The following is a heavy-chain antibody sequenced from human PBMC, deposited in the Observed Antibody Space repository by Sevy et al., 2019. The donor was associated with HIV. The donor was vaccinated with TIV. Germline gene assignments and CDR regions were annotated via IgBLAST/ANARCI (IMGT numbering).Heavy chain of an antibody. CDR2: IHYSGST. D-gene: IGHD5-12*01. Sequence: SETLSLTCTVSGGPISSYYWSWIRQPPGKKLEWIGYIHYSGSTKYNPSLNSRVTMSVDTSKNQFSQKLTSVTAADTAVYYCARAPPVRSGDDSLNWFDPWGQGTLVTVSS. J-gene: IGHJ5*02. V-gene: IGHV4-59*01. CDR1: GGPISSYY. CDR3: ARAPPVRSGDDSLNWFDP.